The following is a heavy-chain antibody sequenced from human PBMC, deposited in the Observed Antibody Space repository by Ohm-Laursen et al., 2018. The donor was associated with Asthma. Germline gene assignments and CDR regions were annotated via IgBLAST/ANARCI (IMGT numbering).Heavy chain of an antibody. Sequence: TLSLTCSVSGGSISSGGYPWSWIRQPPGKGLEWIGYIYYSGSTNYNPSLKSRVTISVDTSKNQFSLKLSSVTAADTAVYYCARVARYSSSWYSFDYWGQGTLVTVSS. D-gene: IGHD6-13*01. V-gene: IGHV4-61*08. CDR3: ARVARYSSSWYSFDY. CDR1: GGSISSGGYP. J-gene: IGHJ4*02. CDR2: IYYSGST.